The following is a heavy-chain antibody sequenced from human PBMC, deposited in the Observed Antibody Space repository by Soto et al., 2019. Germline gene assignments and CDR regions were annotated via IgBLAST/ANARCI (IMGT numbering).Heavy chain of an antibody. CDR2: IYYSGST. D-gene: IGHD4-4*01. CDR3: ARSETVLFDY. Sequence: SETLSLTCTVSGGSISSGGYYWSWIRQHPGKGLEWIGYIYYSGSTYYNPSLKSRVTISVDTSKNQFSLKLSSVTAADTAVYYCARSETVLFDYWGQGTLVTVSS. J-gene: IGHJ4*02. V-gene: IGHV4-31*03. CDR1: GGSISSGGYY.